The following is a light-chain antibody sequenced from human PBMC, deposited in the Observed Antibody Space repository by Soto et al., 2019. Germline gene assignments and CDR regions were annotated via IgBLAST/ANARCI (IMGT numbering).Light chain of an antibody. J-gene: IGKJ1*01. CDR2: GAS. CDR1: QSVSSGY. V-gene: IGKV3-20*01. Sequence: EIVLTQSPGTLSLSPGERATLSCRASQSVSSGYLAWYQQKPGQAPRLLIYGASIRAAGIPDRFSGSGSGADFTLTISRLEPEDFAVYYCQQYGSSPRTFGQGTKVDIK. CDR3: QQYGSSPRT.